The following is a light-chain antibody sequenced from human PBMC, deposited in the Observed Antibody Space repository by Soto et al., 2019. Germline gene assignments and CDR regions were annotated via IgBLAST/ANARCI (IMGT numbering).Light chain of an antibody. CDR3: QQYYSTHPT. Sequence: DIVMTQSPDSLAVSLGERATINCKSSQSVLYSSNNKNFLAWYQQKPGQSPKLLIYWASTRESGVPDRFSGSGSGTDFTLTISSLQAEDVAVYYCQQYYSTHPTFGGGTKVEIK. CDR1: QSVLYSSNNKNF. V-gene: IGKV4-1*01. J-gene: IGKJ4*01. CDR2: WAS.